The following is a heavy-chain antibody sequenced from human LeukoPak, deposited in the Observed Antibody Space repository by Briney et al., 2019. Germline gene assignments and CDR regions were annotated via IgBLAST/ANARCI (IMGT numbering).Heavy chain of an antibody. CDR3: VATERWLQWDY. V-gene: IGHV4-4*08. CDR1: GASISSYY. J-gene: IGHJ4*02. CDR2: ISNSVST. D-gene: IGHD5-24*01. Sequence: SETLSLTCTVSGASISSYYWSWIRQPPGKGLEWIAFISNSVSTDYNPSLKSRVTISLDTSRKQLSLRLSSVIAADTAVYYCVATERWLQWDYWGQGTLVTVSS.